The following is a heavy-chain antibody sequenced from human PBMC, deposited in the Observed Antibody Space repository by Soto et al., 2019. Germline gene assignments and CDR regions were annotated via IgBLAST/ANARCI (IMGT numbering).Heavy chain of an antibody. CDR3: AREKVTSGYPD. J-gene: IGHJ4*02. CDR2: MKPNSGNT. Sequence: QVQLVQSGAEVKKPGASVKVSCKASGYTFTSYDINWVRQATGQGLEWMGWMKPNSGNTAFAQKFQXRITMTRNSSVRTAYMERSSLRSEDTAVYDCAREKVTSGYPDWGQGTLVTVS. CDR1: GYTFTSYD. D-gene: IGHD3-22*01. V-gene: IGHV1-8*01.